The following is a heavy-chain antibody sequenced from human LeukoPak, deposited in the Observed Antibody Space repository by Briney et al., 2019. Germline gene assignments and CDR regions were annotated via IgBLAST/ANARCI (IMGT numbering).Heavy chain of an antibody. CDR3: ARRMVRGVIGY. Sequence: YPSETLSLTCAVYGGSFSGYYWSWIRQPPGKGLEWIGEINHSGSTNYNPSLKSRVTISVDTSKNQFSPKLSSVTAADTAVYYCARRMVRGVIGYWRQGTLVTVSS. CDR2: INHSGST. D-gene: IGHD3-10*01. CDR1: GGSFSGYY. V-gene: IGHV4-34*01. J-gene: IGHJ4*02.